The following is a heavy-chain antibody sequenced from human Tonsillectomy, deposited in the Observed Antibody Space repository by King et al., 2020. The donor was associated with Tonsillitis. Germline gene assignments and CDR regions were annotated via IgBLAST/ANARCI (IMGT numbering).Heavy chain of an antibody. V-gene: IGHV1-2*02. J-gene: IGHJ4*02. CDR2: MNPDNGDT. Sequence: QLVQSGAEVKKPGASVRVSCMTSGYTFTGHYFHWVRQAPGQGLEWMGWMNPDNGDTNDAQNFQGRVTMTGDTSISTAFMELTRLGSDDTAGYYCARGGLPTLDYWGQGTLDTVTS. CDR3: ARGGLPTLDY. CDR1: GYTFTGHY.